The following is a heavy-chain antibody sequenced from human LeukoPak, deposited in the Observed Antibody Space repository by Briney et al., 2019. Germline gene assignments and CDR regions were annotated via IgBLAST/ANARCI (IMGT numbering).Heavy chain of an antibody. CDR3: AKDRDSSSWRYYFDY. V-gene: IGHV1-18*01. Sequence: ASVRVSCKASGYTFTSYGISWVRQAPGQGLEWMGWISAYNGNTNYAQKLQGRVTMTTDTSTSTAYMELRSLRSDDTAVYYCAKDRDSSSWRYYFDYWGQGTLVTVSS. D-gene: IGHD6-13*01. J-gene: IGHJ4*02. CDR1: GYTFTSYG. CDR2: ISAYNGNT.